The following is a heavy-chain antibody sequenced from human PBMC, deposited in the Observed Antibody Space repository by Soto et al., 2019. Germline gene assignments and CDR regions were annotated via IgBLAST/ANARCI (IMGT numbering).Heavy chain of an antibody. Sequence: SGPTLVNPTQTLTLTCTFSGFSLSTSGVGVGWIRQPPGKALEWLALIYWDDDKRYSPSLKSRLTITKDTSKNQVVLTMTNMDPVDTATYYCAHRGLSVVAATGFEYFQHWGQGTLVTVSS. CDR2: IYWDDDK. V-gene: IGHV2-5*02. CDR3: AHRGLSVVAATGFEYFQH. J-gene: IGHJ1*01. CDR1: GFSLSTSGVG. D-gene: IGHD2-15*01.